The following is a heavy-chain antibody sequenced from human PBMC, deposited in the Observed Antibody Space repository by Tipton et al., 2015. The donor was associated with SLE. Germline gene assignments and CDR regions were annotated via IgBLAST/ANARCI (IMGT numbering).Heavy chain of an antibody. CDR1: GYTFISYY. D-gene: IGHD2-2*01. CDR2: INPSGGST. CDR3: ARPVLYCSSTSCREGYFDY. J-gene: IGHJ4*02. Sequence: QLVQSGAEVKKPGASVKVSCKASGYTFISYYMHWVRQAPGQGLEWMGIINPSGGSTSYAQKFQGRVTMTRDTSTSTVYMELSSLKASDTAMYYCARPVLYCSSTSCREGYFDYWGQGTLVTVSS. V-gene: IGHV1-46*01.